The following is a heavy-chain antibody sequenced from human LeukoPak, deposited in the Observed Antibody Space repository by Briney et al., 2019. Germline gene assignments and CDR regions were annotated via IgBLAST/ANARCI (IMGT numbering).Heavy chain of an antibody. CDR2: IHHGGGT. Sequence: PSETLSLTCTVSGYSISSVYFWGWLRQPPGEGLEWIGRIHHGGGTFYNPSLKSRATISVDTSKNHFSLKLRSVTAADTAVYYCARVRLLAAAGKLDYWGQGTLVGVSS. D-gene: IGHD6-13*01. CDR3: ARVRLLAAAGKLDY. V-gene: IGHV4-38-2*02. CDR1: GYSISSVYF. J-gene: IGHJ4*02.